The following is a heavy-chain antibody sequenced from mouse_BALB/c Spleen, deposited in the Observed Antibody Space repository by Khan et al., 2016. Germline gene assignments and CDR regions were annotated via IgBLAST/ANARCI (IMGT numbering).Heavy chain of an antibody. CDR3: ARTGDYPYYAMDY. V-gene: IGHV9-3*02. CDR2: INTNTGEP. J-gene: IGHJ4*01. CDR1: EYTFTNYG. Sequence: QIQLVQSGPELKKPGETVKISCKASEYTFTNYGMNWVKQAPGKGLKWMGWINTNTGEPTYAEEFKGRFAFSLDASASTAYLQINNLKTEDSATYFCARTGDYPYYAMDYGGQGTSVTVSS. D-gene: IGHD2-13*01.